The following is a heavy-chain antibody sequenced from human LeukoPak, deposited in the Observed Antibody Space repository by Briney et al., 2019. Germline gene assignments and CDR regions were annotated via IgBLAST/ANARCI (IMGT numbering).Heavy chain of an antibody. D-gene: IGHD6-13*01. V-gene: IGHV2-5*01. Sequence: SGPTLVNPTQTLTLTCTFSAFSLTTVGVGVGWIRQPPGKALEWLALIFWNGDKRFSPSLKTRLTITRDTSKNQVVLTMTNMDPVDTATYYCARPGYSSSWYKGGEDYWGQGTLVTVSS. CDR2: IFWNGDK. CDR3: ARPGYSSSWYKGGEDY. J-gene: IGHJ4*02. CDR1: AFSLTTVGVG.